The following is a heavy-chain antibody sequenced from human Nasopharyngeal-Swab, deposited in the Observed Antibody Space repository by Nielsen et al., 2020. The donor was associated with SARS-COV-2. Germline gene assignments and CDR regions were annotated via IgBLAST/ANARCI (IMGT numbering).Heavy chain of an antibody. CDR3: ARVRKDCSSTSCYTSGY. D-gene: IGHD2-2*02. V-gene: IGHV3-30-3*01. J-gene: IGHJ4*02. CDR2: ISYDGSNK. Sequence: VRQAPGKGLEWVAVISYDGSNKYYADSVKGRFTISRDNSKNTLYLQMNSLRAEDTAVYYCARVRKDCSSTSCYTSGYWGQGTLVTVSS.